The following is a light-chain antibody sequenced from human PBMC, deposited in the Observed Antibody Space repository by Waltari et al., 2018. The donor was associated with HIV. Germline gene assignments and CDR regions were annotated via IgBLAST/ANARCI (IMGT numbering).Light chain of an antibody. CDR2: DNR. CDR3: QVWDSIVDYV. J-gene: IGLJ1*01. Sequence: SYVLTQPPSVSVAPGKTARITCEGNNIGEKRVHWYRQQPGRAPVLVMLDNRRRPTEIPDRFSGSTSGNTATLTINRVEAGDEADYYCQVWDSIVDYVFGPGTKVSV. CDR1: NIGEKR. V-gene: IGLV3-21*04.